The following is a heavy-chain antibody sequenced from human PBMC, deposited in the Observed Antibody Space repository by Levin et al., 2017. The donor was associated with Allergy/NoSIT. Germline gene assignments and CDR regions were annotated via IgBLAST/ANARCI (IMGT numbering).Heavy chain of an antibody. D-gene: IGHD3-22*01. J-gene: IGHJ3*02. CDR2: IYYSGST. V-gene: IGHV4-30-4*01. CDR3: ARELTQGYYYDSSGYYWGDAFDI. CDR1: GGSISSGDYY. Sequence: SSETLSLTCTVSGGSISSGDYYWSWIRQPPGKGLEWIGYIYYSGSTYYNPSLKSRVTISVDTSKNQFSLKLSSVTAADTAVYYCARELTQGYYYDSSGYYWGDAFDIWGQGTMVTVSS.